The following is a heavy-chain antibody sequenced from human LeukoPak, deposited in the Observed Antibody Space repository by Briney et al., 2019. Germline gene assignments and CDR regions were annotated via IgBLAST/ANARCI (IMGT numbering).Heavy chain of an antibody. D-gene: IGHD2-2*01. Sequence: GSLRPLCATLGINLRELWQEGVRQAPGKGLGWGAVISHDGTVKYYADSVKGRFTISRDDSTTTLILQMNSLRVEDTAVYFCAKEGSEFSSSFLDYWGQGTLVTVSS. V-gene: IGHV3-30*18. J-gene: IGHJ4*02. CDR3: AKEGSEFSSSFLDY. CDR1: INLRELW. CDR2: ISHDGTVK.